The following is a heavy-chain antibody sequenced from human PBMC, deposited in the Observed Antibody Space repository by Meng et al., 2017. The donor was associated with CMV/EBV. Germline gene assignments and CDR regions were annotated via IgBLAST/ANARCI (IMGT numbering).Heavy chain of an antibody. D-gene: IGHD1-26*01. V-gene: IGHV1-46*01. J-gene: IGHJ3*02. CDR3: ARMGREVGATNVHDAFDI. CDR1: GYTFTSYY. Sequence: ASVNVSCKASGYTFTSYYMHWVRQAPGQGREWMGIINPSGGSTSYAQKFQGRVTMTRDTSTSTVYMELSSLRSEDTAVYYCARMGREVGATNVHDAFDIWGQGTMVTVSS. CDR2: INPSGGST.